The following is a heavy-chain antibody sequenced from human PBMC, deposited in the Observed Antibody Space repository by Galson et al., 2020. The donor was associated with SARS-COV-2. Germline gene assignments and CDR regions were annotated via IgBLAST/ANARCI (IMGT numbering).Heavy chain of an antibody. CDR3: ARSECGGGSCFSDVYGMDL. Sequence: KISCKASGGSHSSYAISWVRQAPGQGLEWMGGIIPIFGIVNYPQKFQGRVTITADESTSTAYMELTSLRSEDTAVYFCARSECGGGSCFSDVYGMDLWGQGTTVTVSS. V-gene: IGHV1-69*01. J-gene: IGHJ6*02. CDR2: IIPIFGIV. D-gene: IGHD2-15*01. CDR1: GGSHSSYA.